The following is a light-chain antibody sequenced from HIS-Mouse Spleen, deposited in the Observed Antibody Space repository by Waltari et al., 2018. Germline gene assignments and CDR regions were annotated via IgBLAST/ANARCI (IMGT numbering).Light chain of an antibody. J-gene: IGKJ2*01. V-gene: IGKV4-1*01. CDR2: WAS. CDR3: QQYYSTPYT. CDR1: QSVLYSSNNKNY. Sequence: DIVMTQSPDSLAVSLGERATINCKSSQSVLYSSNNKNYLAWYQQKPGQPHKLLIYWASTPESGVPDRFSGSGSGTDFTLTISSLQAEDVAVYYCQQYYSTPYTFGQGTKLEIK.